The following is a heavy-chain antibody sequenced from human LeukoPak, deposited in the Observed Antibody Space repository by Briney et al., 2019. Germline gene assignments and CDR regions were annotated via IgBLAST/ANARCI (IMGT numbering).Heavy chain of an antibody. V-gene: IGHV5-51*01. CDR1: GYSFTSYW. CDR2: IYPGDSDT. CDR3: ARRSYGGNLGDDAFDI. J-gene: IGHJ3*02. Sequence: PGESLKISCKGSGYSFTSYWIGWVRQMPGKGLEWMGIIYPGDSDTRYSPSFQGQVTISADKSISTAYLQWSSLKASDTAMYYCARRSYGGNLGDDAFDIWGQGTMVTVSS. D-gene: IGHD4-23*01.